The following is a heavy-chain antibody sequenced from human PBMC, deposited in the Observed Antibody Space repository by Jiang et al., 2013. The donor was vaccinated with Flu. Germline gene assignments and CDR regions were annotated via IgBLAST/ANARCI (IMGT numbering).Heavy chain of an antibody. V-gene: IGHV1-3*01. J-gene: IGHJ4*02. CDR1: GYTFTSYA. Sequence: KPGASVKVSCKASGYTFTSYAMHWVRQAPGQRLEWMGWINAGNGNTKYSQKFQGRVTITRDTSASTAYMELSSLRSEDTAVYYCARHPDTAMRGFFDYWGQGTLVTVSS. CDR2: INAGNGNT. CDR3: ARHPDTAMRGFFDY. D-gene: IGHD5-18*01.